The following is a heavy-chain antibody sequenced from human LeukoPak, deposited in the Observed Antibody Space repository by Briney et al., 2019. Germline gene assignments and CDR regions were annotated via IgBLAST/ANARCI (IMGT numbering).Heavy chain of an antibody. J-gene: IGHJ4*02. D-gene: IGHD6-13*01. CDR2: ISSSGSTI. CDR3: AKGTYSSSVYYFDY. Sequence: GGSLRLSCAASGFTFSDYYMCWIRQAPGKGLEWVSYISSSGSTIYYADSVKGRFTISRDNAKNSLYLQMNSLRAEDTALYYCAKGTYSSSVYYFDYWGQGTLVTVSS. CDR1: GFTFSDYY. V-gene: IGHV3-11*01.